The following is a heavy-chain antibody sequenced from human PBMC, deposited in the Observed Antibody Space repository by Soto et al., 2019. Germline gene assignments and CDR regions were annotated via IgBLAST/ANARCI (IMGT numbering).Heavy chain of an antibody. J-gene: IGHJ5*02. CDR3: ASTNGVPAAINWFDP. V-gene: IGHV1-69*02. CDR1: GGTFSSYT. Sequence: GASVKVSCKASGGTFSSYTISWVRQAPGQGLEWMGRIIPILGIANYAQKFQGRVTITADKSTSTAYMELSSLRSEDTAVYYCASTNGVPAAINWFDPWGQGTLVTAPQ. CDR2: IIPILGIA. D-gene: IGHD2-2*01.